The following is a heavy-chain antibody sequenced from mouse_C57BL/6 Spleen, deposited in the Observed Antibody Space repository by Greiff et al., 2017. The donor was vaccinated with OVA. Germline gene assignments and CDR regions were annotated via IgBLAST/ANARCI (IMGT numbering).Heavy chain of an antibody. CDR2: ISSGSSTI. J-gene: IGHJ4*01. V-gene: IGHV5-17*01. D-gene: IGHD1-1*01. CDR3: AREGAVVANYAMDY. CDR1: GFTFSDYG. Sequence: DVKLVESGGGLVKPGGSLKLSCAASGFTFSDYGMHWVRQAPEKGLEWVAYISSGSSTIYYADTVKGRFTISRDNAKNTLFLQMTSLRSEDTAMYYCAREGAVVANYAMDYWGQGTSVTVSS.